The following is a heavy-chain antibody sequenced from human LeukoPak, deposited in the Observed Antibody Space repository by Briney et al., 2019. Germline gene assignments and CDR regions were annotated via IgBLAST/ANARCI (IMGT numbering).Heavy chain of an antibody. CDR3: APDQEQLAFDY. CDR1: GFTFTNTW. Sequence: GGSLRLSCAVSGFTFTNTWMSWVRQAPGKGLEWVGRIKTKADGGTTDYAAPVKGRFTISRNDSKNTLYLQMNSLKTEDTAVYYCAPDQEQLAFDYWGQGTLVTVSS. J-gene: IGHJ4*02. CDR2: IKTKADGGTT. V-gene: IGHV3-15*01. D-gene: IGHD6-6*01.